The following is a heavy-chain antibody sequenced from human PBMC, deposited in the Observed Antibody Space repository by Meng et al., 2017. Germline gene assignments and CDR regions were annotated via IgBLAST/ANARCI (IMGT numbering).Heavy chain of an antibody. CDR1: GYTRTSYA. V-gene: IGHV7-4-1*02. D-gene: IGHD2-2*01. Sequence: VLLVQSGSWLRKPGASVKVSCQPSGYTRTSYAINWLRQAPGPGLQWMGWIETKTGNPTYVPGFTGRLVFSLDTSVSTAYLQISGLKADDTAVYYCTRDGYSDCSRTSCFDSWGQGTLVTVSS. CDR3: TRDGYSDCSRTSCFDS. CDR2: IETKTGNP. J-gene: IGHJ4*02.